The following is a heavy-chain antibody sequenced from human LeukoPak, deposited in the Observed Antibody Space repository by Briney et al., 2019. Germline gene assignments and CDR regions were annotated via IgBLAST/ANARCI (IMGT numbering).Heavy chain of an antibody. V-gene: IGHV3-23*01. Sequence: AGGSLRLSCAASGFTFSSYAMSWVRQAPGKGLEWVSAISGSGGSTYYADSVKGRFTISRDNSKNTLYLQMNSLRAEDTSIYYCAKDQGYYDSSGDAFDIWGQGTMVTVSS. CDR2: ISGSGGST. J-gene: IGHJ3*02. D-gene: IGHD3-22*01. CDR1: GFTFSSYA. CDR3: AKDQGYYDSSGDAFDI.